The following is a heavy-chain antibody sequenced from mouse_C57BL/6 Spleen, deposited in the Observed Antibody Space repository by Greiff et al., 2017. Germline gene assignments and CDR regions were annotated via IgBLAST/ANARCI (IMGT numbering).Heavy chain of an antibody. V-gene: IGHV3-6*01. CDR3: ARYRYYGSSYGYFDV. CDR1: GYSITSGYY. Sequence: EVQLQESGPGLVKPSQSLSLTCSVTGYSITSGYYWNWIRQFPGHKLEWMGYISYDGSNNYNPSLKNRISITRDTSKNQFFLKLNSVTTEDTATYYCARYRYYGSSYGYFDVWGTGTTVTVSS. D-gene: IGHD1-1*01. J-gene: IGHJ1*03. CDR2: ISYDGSN.